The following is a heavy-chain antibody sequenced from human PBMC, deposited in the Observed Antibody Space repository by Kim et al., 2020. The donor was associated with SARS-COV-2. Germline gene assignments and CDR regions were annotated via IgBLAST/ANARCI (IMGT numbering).Heavy chain of an antibody. J-gene: IGHJ6*02. D-gene: IGHD6-19*01. V-gene: IGHV1-24*01. CDR3: ATDGSYSSGWVEGRPYYYGMDV. Sequence: ASVKVSCKVSGYTLTELSMHWVRQAPGKGLEWMGGFDPEDGETIYAQKFQGRVTMTEDTSTDTAYMELSSLRSEDTAVYYCATDGSYSSGWVEGRPYYYGMDVWGQGTTVTVSS. CDR2: FDPEDGET. CDR1: GYTLTELS.